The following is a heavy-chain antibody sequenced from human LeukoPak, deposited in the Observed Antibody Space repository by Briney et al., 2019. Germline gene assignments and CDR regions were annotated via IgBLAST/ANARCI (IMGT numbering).Heavy chain of an antibody. CDR3: ASRGSSGSLTS. D-gene: IGHD6-19*01. J-gene: IGHJ4*02. Sequence: SETLSLTCTVSGGSITNYYWTWIRQSPGKGLEWIGYVYYIGSANYNPSLKSRVTISLNTSKNQVSLNLTSVTAADSAVCYCASRGSSGSLTSWGQGTLVTVSS. V-gene: IGHV4-59*01. CDR1: GGSITNYY. CDR2: VYYIGSA.